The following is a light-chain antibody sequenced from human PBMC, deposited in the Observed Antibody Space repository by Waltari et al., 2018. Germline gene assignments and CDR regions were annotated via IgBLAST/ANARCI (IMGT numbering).Light chain of an antibody. CDR1: QSVSSN. J-gene: IGKJ1*01. CDR2: GAS. V-gene: IGKV3-15*01. CDR3: QQYNNWPPWT. Sequence: EIVMTQSPATLSVSPGERATLSCRASQSVSSNLAWYQQKPGQGPRLLIYGASTRATGIPARVSGSGSGTEFTLTISSLQSEDFAVYYCQQYNNWPPWTFGQGTKVEIK.